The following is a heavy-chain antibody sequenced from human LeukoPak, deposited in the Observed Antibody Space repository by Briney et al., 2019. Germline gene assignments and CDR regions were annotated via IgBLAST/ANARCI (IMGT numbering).Heavy chain of an antibody. CDR3: ARSSFWSGYPFDY. Sequence: PETLSLTCAVYGGSFSGYYWSWIRQPPGKGLEWIGEINHSGSTNYNPSLKSRVTISVDTSKNQFSLKLSSVTAADTAVYYCARSSFWSGYPFDYWGQGTLVTVS. CDR2: INHSGST. V-gene: IGHV4-34*01. D-gene: IGHD3-3*01. J-gene: IGHJ4*02. CDR1: GGSFSGYY.